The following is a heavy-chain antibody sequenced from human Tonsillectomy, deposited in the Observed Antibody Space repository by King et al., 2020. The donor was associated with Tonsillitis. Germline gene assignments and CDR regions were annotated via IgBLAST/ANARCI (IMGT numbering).Heavy chain of an antibody. V-gene: IGHV3-21*01. J-gene: IGHJ3*02. CDR3: ATWEVFDI. CDR1: GFTFSTYT. Sequence: VQLVESGGGLVKPGGSLRLSCAASGFTFSTYTMNWVRQAPGKGLEWVSSIISSTTHTYYADSVRGRFTISRDNAKKSLYLQLNSLRAEDTAVYYCATWEVFDIWGQGTMVTVSS. CDR2: IISSTTHT. D-gene: IGHD1-26*01.